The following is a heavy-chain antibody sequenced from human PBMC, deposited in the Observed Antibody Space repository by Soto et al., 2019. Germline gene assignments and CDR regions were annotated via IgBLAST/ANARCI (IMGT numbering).Heavy chain of an antibody. CDR3: ARQRVLPAQYFFDY. CDR1: GDSVSSGSYL. J-gene: IGHJ4*02. D-gene: IGHD6-13*01. CDR2: VTPGGST. V-gene: IGHV4-61*01. Sequence: PSETLSLTCTVSGDSVSSGSYLWTWIRQPPGKGLEWIGYVTPGGSTSYNPSLKSRVTLSIDTSENQFSLKLNSMTAADTAVYYCARQRVLPAQYFFDYWGQGTLVTVSS.